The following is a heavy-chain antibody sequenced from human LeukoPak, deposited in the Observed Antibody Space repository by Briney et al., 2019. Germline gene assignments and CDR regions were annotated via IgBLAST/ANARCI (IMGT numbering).Heavy chain of an antibody. Sequence: GGSLRLSCAASGFTFSSYSMNWVRQAPGKALEWVSSISSSSSYIYYADSVKGRFTISRDNAKNSLYLQMNSLRAEDTAVYYCAGIRFSDAFDIWGQGTMVTVSS. CDR1: GFTFSSYS. J-gene: IGHJ3*02. V-gene: IGHV3-21*01. CDR2: ISSSSSYI. CDR3: AGIRFSDAFDI. D-gene: IGHD3-3*01.